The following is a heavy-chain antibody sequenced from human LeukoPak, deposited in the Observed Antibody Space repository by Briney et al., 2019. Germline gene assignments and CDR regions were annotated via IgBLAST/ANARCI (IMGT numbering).Heavy chain of an antibody. CDR2: INSDGSST. CDR3: ARGWYNWNYFRWADYYYMDV. J-gene: IGHJ6*03. V-gene: IGHV3-74*01. D-gene: IGHD1-7*01. Sequence: GGSLRLSCAASGFTFSSYWMHWVRQAPGKGLVWVSRINSDGSSTSYADSVKGRFTISRDNAKNTLCLQMNSLRAEDTAVYYCARGWYNWNYFRWADYYYMDVWGKGTTVTVSS. CDR1: GFTFSSYW.